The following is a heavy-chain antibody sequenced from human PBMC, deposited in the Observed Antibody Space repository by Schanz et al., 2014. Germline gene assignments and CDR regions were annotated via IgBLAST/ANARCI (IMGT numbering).Heavy chain of an antibody. CDR1: GFSFSDYG. CDR3: ARSYYTSGYSGLDY. J-gene: IGHJ4*02. V-gene: IGHV3-30*03. CDR2: ISYHGSET. D-gene: IGHD3-22*01. Sequence: QVQLVESGGSVVQPGRSLRLSCAGSGFSFSDYGMHWVRQAPGRGLEWVAVISYHGSETYYADSVKGRFTISRDNSKNSLYLQMNSLRAEDAAVYFCARSYYTSGYSGLDYWGQGTLVTVSS.